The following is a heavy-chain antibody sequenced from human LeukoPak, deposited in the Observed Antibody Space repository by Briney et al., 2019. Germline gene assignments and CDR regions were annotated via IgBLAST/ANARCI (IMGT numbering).Heavy chain of an antibody. CDR3: ARETSQKGAHYMDV. D-gene: IGHD3-16*01. CDR2: IYYSGST. CDR1: GGSISSYY. Sequence: SETLSLTCTVSGGSISSYYWSWIRQPPGKGLEWIGYIYYSGSTNYNPSLRSRVTISVDTSKNQFSLKLSSVTAADTAVYYCARETSQKGAHYMDVWGKGTTITISS. J-gene: IGHJ6*03. V-gene: IGHV4-59*01.